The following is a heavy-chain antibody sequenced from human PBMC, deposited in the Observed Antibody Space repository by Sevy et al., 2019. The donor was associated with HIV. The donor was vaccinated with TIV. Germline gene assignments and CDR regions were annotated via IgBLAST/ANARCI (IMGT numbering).Heavy chain of an antibody. CDR2: VSQSGSA. Sequence: SETLSLTCAVSGVSFSDYYWAWIRQPPGKGLEWIGEVSQSGSANYNPSLRSRVIMSLDTSNNHFSLKLTSVTAADTAVYYCARGPLFSPEYCSGRTCPTIDYWSQGTLVTVSS. V-gene: IGHV4-34*01. J-gene: IGHJ4*02. CDR3: ARGPLFSPEYCSGRTCPTIDY. D-gene: IGHD2-15*01. CDR1: GVSFSDYY.